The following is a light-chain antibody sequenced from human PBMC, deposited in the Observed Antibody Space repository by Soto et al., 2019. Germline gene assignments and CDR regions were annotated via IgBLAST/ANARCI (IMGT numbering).Light chain of an antibody. CDR1: SSNIGSNP. CDR2: SNN. CDR3: AAWDDSLNGVV. Sequence: SVLTKPPSASGTPGQRVTIVCSASSSNIGSNPVNWYQQLPGTAPKLLIYSNNQRPSGVPDRFSGSKSGTSASLAISGLQSEDEADYYCAAWDDSLNGVVFGGGTKLTVL. J-gene: IGLJ2*01. V-gene: IGLV1-44*01.